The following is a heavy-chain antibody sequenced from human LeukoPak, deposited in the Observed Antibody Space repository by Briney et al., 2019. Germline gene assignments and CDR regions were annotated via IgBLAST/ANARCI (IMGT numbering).Heavy chain of an antibody. J-gene: IGHJ4*02. CDR1: GFTFSSYW. D-gene: IGHD6-13*01. Sequence: GGSLRLSCAASGFTFSSYWMHWVRQAPGKGLVWVSRINSDGSSTSYADSVKGRFTISRDNAKNTLYLQMNSLRAEDTAVYYCASGRAGTIAAAGTRFDYWGQGTLVTVSS. V-gene: IGHV3-74*01. CDR2: INSDGSST. CDR3: ASGRAGTIAAAGTRFDY.